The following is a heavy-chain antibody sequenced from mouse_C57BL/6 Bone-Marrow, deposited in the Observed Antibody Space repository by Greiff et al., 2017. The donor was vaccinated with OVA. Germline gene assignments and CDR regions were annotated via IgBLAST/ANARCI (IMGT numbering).Heavy chain of an antibody. J-gene: IGHJ3*01. CDR1: GYTFTSYW. CDR3: ASHGNRFAY. V-gene: IGHV1-7*01. D-gene: IGHD2-1*01. CDR2: INPSSGYT. Sequence: QVQLQQSGAELAKPGASVKLSCKASGYTFTSYWMHWVKQRPGQGLEWIGYINPSSGYTKYNQKFKDKTTLTADKTSSTAYMQRSSLTYEDSAVYYCASHGNRFAYWGQGTLVTVSA.